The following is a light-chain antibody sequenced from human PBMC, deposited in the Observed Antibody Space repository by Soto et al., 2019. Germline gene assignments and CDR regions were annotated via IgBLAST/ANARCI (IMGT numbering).Light chain of an antibody. J-gene: IGKJ5*01. Sequence: IVMTQYPATLSVSPGERATLSCRASQSVSSNLAWYQQKPGQAPRLLIYGASTRATGIPARFSGSGSGTDFTLTISRLEPEDSAVYYCQQRHRWPVTFGQGTRVE. CDR1: QSVSSN. V-gene: IGKV3D-15*01. CDR3: QQRHRWPVT. CDR2: GAS.